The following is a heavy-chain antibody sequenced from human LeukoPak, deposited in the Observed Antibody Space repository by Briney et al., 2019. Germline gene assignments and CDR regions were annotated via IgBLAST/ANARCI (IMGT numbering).Heavy chain of an antibody. D-gene: IGHD1-14*01. CDR2: IRGNGET. CDR1: GLSFSGFA. V-gene: IGHV3-23*01. CDR3: ARASWVSTTDAVR. Sequence: GGSLRLSCVATGLSFSGFAMSWVRQGSARGLEWVSSIRGNGETFYGDSVKGRFTLYSDSSTNTVYFQLNNLRVEDTAISYCARASWVSTTDAVRWGQGTLVTVSS. J-gene: IGHJ4*02.